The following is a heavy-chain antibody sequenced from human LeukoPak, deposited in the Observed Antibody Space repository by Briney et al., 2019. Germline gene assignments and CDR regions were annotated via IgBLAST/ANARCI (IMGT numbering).Heavy chain of an antibody. J-gene: IGHJ4*02. V-gene: IGHV3-21*01. Sequence: PGGSLRLSCAASGFTFSSYWMSWVRQAPGKGLEWVSSISSSSSYIYYADSVKGRFTISRDNAKNSLYLQMNSLRAEDTAVYYCARDEGTTVNPFDYWGQGTLVTVSS. CDR1: GFTFSSYW. D-gene: IGHD4-17*01. CDR2: ISSSSSYI. CDR3: ARDEGTTVNPFDY.